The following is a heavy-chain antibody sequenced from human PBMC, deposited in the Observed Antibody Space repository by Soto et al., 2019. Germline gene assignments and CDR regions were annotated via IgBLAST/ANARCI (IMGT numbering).Heavy chain of an antibody. CDR2: FDPEDGET. D-gene: IGHD1-1*01. CDR1: GYTLTELS. Sequence: ASVRVSCKVSGYTLTELSMHWVRQAPLKVLEWMVGFDPEDGETIYAQKFQGRVTMTEDTSTDTAYMELSSLRSEDTAVYYCATGLNWKYWLDPWGQGALVPVS. V-gene: IGHV1-24*01. CDR3: ATGLNWKYWLDP. J-gene: IGHJ5*02.